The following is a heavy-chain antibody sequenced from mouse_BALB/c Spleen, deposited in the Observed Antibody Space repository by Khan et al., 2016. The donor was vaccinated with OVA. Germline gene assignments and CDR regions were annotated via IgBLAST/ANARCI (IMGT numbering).Heavy chain of an antibody. Sequence: QVQLKQSGPELKKPGETVKISCKASGYSFTNHGMNWVKQAPGKGLKWMGWINTYTGDPSYADDFKGRFAFSLETSASTAYLQINNLKNDDTATYFCARMALRYALDYWGQGTSVTVSS. V-gene: IGHV9-3-1*01. CDR2: INTYTGDP. CDR3: ARMALRYALDY. J-gene: IGHJ4*01. CDR1: GYSFTNHG. D-gene: IGHD1-1*01.